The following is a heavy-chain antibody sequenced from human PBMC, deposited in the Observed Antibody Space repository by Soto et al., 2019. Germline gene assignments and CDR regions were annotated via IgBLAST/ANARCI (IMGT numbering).Heavy chain of an antibody. J-gene: IGHJ6*03. CDR3: ARVGSTVTPYYYYMDV. CDR1: GFTFSSSW. CDR2: INSDGSST. V-gene: IGHV3-74*01. D-gene: IGHD4-4*01. Sequence: LRLSCAASGFTFSSSWMHWVRQAPGKGLVWVSRINSDGSSTSYADSVKGRFTISRDNAKNTLYLQMNSLRAEDTAVYYCARVGSTVTPYYYYMDVWGKGTTVTVSS.